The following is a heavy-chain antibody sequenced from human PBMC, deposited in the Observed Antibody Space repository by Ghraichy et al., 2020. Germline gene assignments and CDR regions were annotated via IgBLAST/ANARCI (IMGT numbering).Heavy chain of an antibody. CDR3: ARGTHTYLRGHLGYYYYGMDV. Sequence: SVKVSCKASGGTFSSYAISWVRQAPGQGLEWMGGIIPIFGTANYAQKFQGRVTITADESTSTAYMELSSLRSEDTAVYYCARGTHTYLRGHLGYYYYGMDVWGQGTTVTVSS. V-gene: IGHV1-69*13. CDR1: GGTFSSYA. D-gene: IGHD1-14*01. CDR2: IIPIFGTA. J-gene: IGHJ6*02.